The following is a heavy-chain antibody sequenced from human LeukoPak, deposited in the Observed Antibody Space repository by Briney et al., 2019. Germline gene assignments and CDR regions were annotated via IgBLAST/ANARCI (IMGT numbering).Heavy chain of an antibody. D-gene: IGHD1-26*01. CDR2: INGDGRII. Sequence: GGSLRFSCAASGFTFSSNWMHWVRQAPGKGLVWISRINGDGRIIEHAESVKGRFTISRNNADNTLHLQMNSLRAEDTAVYHCVREVGAPGSFQHWGQGAPVTVS. CDR1: GFTFSSNW. CDR3: VREVGAPGSFQH. V-gene: IGHV3-74*03. J-gene: IGHJ1*01.